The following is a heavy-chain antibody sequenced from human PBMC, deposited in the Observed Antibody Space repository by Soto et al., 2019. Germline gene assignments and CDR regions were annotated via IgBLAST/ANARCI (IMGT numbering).Heavy chain of an antibody. Sequence: QVQLQQWGAGLLKPSETLSLTCAVYGGSFSGHYWSWIRQPPGKGLEWIGEINHSGSTNYNPSLKSRVTISVDTSKNQFSLKLSSVTAADTAVYYCARGRIGLPSLGPWGQGTLVTVSS. CDR2: INHSGST. J-gene: IGHJ5*02. CDR3: ARGRIGLPSLGP. D-gene: IGHD2-15*01. CDR1: GGSFSGHY. V-gene: IGHV4-34*01.